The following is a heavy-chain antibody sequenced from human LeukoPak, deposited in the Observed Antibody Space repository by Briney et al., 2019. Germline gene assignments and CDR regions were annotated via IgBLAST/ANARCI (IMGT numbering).Heavy chain of an antibody. Sequence: ASVKVSCKASGYTFTGYYMHWVRQAPGQGLEWMGWINPNSGGTNYAQKLQGRVTMPRDTSISTAYMELNRLRSDDTAVYYCASSARGNWVVTAIRGYWGQGTLVSVS. J-gene: IGHJ4*02. CDR3: ASSARGNWVVTAIRGY. V-gene: IGHV1-2*02. CDR2: INPNSGGT. CDR1: GYTFTGYY. D-gene: IGHD2-21*02.